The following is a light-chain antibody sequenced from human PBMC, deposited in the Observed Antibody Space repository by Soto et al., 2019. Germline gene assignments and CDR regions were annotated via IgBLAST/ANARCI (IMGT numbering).Light chain of an antibody. J-gene: IGKJ5*01. CDR1: QNINSIY. V-gene: IGKV3-20*01. CDR2: GAS. Sequence: IVLTQSPGTLSLSPGERATLSCTASQNINSIYLAWYQQKGGQAPRLLIHGASSRATGIPDRFSGSGSGTDFTLTISRLEPEDFAVYFCQQYSNAPITFGQGTRLEIK. CDR3: QQYSNAPIT.